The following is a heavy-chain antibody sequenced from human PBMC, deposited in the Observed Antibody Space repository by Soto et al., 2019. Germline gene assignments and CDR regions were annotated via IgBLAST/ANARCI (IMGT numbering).Heavy chain of an antibody. D-gene: IGHD3-10*01. J-gene: IGHJ3*02. CDR2: MNPNSGNT. Sequence: QVQLVQSGAEVKKPGASVKVSCKASGYTFTSYDINWVRQATGQGLEWMGWMNPNSGNTGYAQKFQGRVTMTRNTSISTAYMELSSLRSEDTAVYYCARAGILWFGELGYDAFDIWGQGTMVTVSS. CDR3: ARAGILWFGELGYDAFDI. V-gene: IGHV1-8*01. CDR1: GYTFTSYD.